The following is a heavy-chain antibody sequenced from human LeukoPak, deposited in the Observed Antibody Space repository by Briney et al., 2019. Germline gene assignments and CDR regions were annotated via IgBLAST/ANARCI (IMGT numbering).Heavy chain of an antibody. Sequence: GESLKISCKGSGYSFTSYWISWVRQMPGKGLEWMGRIDPSDSYTNYSPSFQGHVTISADKSISTAYLQWSSLKASDTAMYYCARQGYCGGDCYSYFDYWGQGTLVTVSS. CDR3: ARQGYCGGDCYSYFDY. D-gene: IGHD2-21*02. V-gene: IGHV5-10-1*01. CDR2: IDPSDSYT. CDR1: GYSFTSYW. J-gene: IGHJ4*02.